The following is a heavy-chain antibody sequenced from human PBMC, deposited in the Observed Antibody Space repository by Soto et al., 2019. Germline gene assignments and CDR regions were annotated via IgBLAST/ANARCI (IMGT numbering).Heavy chain of an antibody. Sequence: SHTLSLTCAISGDSVSSNSAAWNLIRQSPSRGLEWLGRTYYRSKWYNDYAVSVKSRITINPDTSKNQLSLQLNSVTPEDTAVYDCARAYYDFWSGVYGMAVWGEGTKVTVSS. CDR1: GDSVSSNSAA. V-gene: IGHV6-1*01. CDR3: ARAYYDFWSGVYGMAV. D-gene: IGHD3-3*01. CDR2: TYYRSKWYN. J-gene: IGHJ6*02.